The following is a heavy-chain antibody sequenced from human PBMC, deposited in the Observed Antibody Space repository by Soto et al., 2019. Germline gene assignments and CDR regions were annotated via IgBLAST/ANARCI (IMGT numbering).Heavy chain of an antibody. D-gene: IGHD3-16*01. CDR1: GGSISSGGDY. CDR2: INYVGST. J-gene: IGHJ3*02. CDR3: ASRPVMLVDAFDI. Sequence: QLQLQESGPGLVKPSETLSLTCTVSGGSISSGGDYWGWIRQPPGKGPECIGSINYVGSTNYNPSLKSRATISADTSKNQFSLNLSSVTAADTAVYYCASRPVMLVDAFDIWSQWTIVTVSS. V-gene: IGHV4-39*01.